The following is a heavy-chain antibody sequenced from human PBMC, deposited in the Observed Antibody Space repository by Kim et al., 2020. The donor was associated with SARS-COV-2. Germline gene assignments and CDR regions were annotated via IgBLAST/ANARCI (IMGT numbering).Heavy chain of an antibody. J-gene: IGHJ4*02. V-gene: IGHV4-39*01. CDR2: IYYSGST. CDR3: ARLPGGGRYCSSTSCYAFDY. Sequence: SETLSLTCTVSGGSISSSSYYWGWIRQPPGMGLEWIGSIYYSGSTYDNPSLKSRVTISVDTSKNQFSLKLSSVTAADTAVYYCARLPGGGRYCSSTSCYAFDYWGQGTLVTVSS. D-gene: IGHD2-2*01. CDR1: GGSISSSSYY.